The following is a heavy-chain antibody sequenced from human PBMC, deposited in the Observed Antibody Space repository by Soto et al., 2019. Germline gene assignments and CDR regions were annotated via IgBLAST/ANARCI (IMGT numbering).Heavy chain of an antibody. V-gene: IGHV1-3*01. CDR2: INPANGDT. D-gene: IGHD5-12*01. CDR3: ARGPSSGCFDS. J-gene: IGHJ5*01. CDR1: GYSFTTFF. Sequence: QVQLVQSGAEVKKPGASVKIACKTSGYSFTTFFLHWMRQAPGQRLEWMGWINPANGDTMFSQQFLGRVSNIRDTSATTAYMELTYLTSDDTAVYYCARGPSSGCFDSWGQGTLVTVSS.